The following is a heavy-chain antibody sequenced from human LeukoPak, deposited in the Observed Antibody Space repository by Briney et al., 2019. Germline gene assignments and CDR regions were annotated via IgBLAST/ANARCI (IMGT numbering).Heavy chain of an antibody. D-gene: IGHD6-13*01. V-gene: IGHV1-18*01. J-gene: IGHJ4*02. CDR1: GYTFTSYG. CDR3: ARGAAAGFLGY. Sequence: GASVKVSCKASGYTFTSYGINWVRQAPGQVLEWLGRISPHNRNTHSAQKFQGRVTMTTDISTITAYMELRSLRSDDTAVYYCARGAAAGFLGYWGQGTLVTVSS. CDR2: ISPHNRNT.